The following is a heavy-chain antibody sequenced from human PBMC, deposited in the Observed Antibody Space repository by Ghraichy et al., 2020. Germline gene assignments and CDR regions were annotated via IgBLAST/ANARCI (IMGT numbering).Heavy chain of an antibody. J-gene: IGHJ4*02. V-gene: IGHV1-3*01. D-gene: IGHD5-18*01. CDR3: AGHGLRGYSYGYGDY. CDR1: GYTFTSYA. Sequence: ASVKVSCKASGYTFTSYAMHWVRQAPGQRLEWMGWINAGNGNTKYSQKFQGRVTITRDTSASTAYMELSSLRSEDTAVYYCAGHGLRGYSYGYGDYWGQGTLVTVSS. CDR2: INAGNGNT.